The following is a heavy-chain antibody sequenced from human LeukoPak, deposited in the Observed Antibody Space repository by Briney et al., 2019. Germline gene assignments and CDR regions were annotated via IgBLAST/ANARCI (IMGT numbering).Heavy chain of an antibody. CDR1: GGSLTGYY. Sequence: SGTLSLTCGVYGGSLTGYYWTWVRQPPGKRPEWIGEVNHSGGTNYNPSLKSRVTISVDTSRTQFSLKMNSVTAADTAVYYCARGNVLMLYATLDSWGQGTLVTVSS. CDR3: ARGNVLMLYATLDS. CDR2: VNHSGGT. D-gene: IGHD2-8*01. J-gene: IGHJ4*02. V-gene: IGHV4-34*01.